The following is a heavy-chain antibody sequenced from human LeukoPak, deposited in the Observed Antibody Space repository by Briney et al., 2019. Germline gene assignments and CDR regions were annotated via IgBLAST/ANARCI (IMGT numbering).Heavy chain of an antibody. CDR2: ITGSGGST. Sequence: GGTLRLSCAASGFTFSSYGMNWVRQAPGKGLEWVSAITGSGGSTYYADSVKGRFTISRDNSKNTLYLQMNSLRAEDTAVYYCARDTESQEITIFGVVIDYMDYWGQGTLVTVSS. CDR3: ARDTESQEITIFGVVIDYMDY. V-gene: IGHV3-23*01. J-gene: IGHJ4*02. CDR1: GFTFSSYG. D-gene: IGHD3-3*01.